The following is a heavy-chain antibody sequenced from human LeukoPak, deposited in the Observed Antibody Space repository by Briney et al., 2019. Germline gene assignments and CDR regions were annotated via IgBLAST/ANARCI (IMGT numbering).Heavy chain of an antibody. CDR2: IHTSGST. CDR3: ARAPYYYDSSGFGGAFDI. V-gene: IGHV4-4*07. CDR1: GGSISMYY. D-gene: IGHD3-22*01. J-gene: IGHJ3*02. Sequence: SETLSLTCTVSGGSISMYYWSWIRQSAGKGLQWVGRIHTSGSTKYNPSLKSRVTMSIDTSKNQFSLKLSSVTAADTAVYYCARAPYYYDSSGFGGAFDIWGQGTMVTVSS.